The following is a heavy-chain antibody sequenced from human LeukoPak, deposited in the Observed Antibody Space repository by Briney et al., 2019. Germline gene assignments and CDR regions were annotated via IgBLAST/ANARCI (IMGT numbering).Heavy chain of an antibody. CDR1: GYTFSSYG. CDR3: AKEEDDSSSWIGYFDY. D-gene: IGHD6-13*01. Sequence: ASVKVSCKASGYTFSSYGISWVRQAPGQGLEWMGWINPNSGGTNYAQKFQGRVTMTRDTSISTAYMELSRLRSDDTAVYYCAKEEDDSSSWIGYFDYWGQGTLVTVSS. CDR2: INPNSGGT. V-gene: IGHV1-2*02. J-gene: IGHJ4*02.